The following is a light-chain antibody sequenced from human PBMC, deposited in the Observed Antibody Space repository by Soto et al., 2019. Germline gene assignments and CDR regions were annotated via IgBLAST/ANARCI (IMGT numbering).Light chain of an antibody. J-gene: IGKJ1*01. CDR1: QSIAKY. Sequence: EIQMTQSPSSLSASVGDRVTITCRTSQSIAKYLNWYQQKPGKAPKVLIYGASSLQTGVPSRFSGSGSGTDFTLTISSLQPEDFATYYCQHYNSYSEAFGQGTKVDIK. CDR2: GAS. CDR3: QHYNSYSEA. V-gene: IGKV1-39*01.